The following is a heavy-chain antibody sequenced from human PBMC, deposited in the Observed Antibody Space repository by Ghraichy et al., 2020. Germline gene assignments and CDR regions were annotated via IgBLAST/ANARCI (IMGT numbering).Heavy chain of an antibody. CDR2: ISSSSSTI. V-gene: IGHV3-48*01. CDR1: GFTFSSYS. D-gene: IGHD6-19*01. Sequence: GSLRLSCAASGFTFSSYSMNWVRQAPGKGLEWVSYISSSSSTIYYADSVKGRFTISRDNAKNSLYLQMNSLRAEDTAVYYCARDKVEQWLVRILYYFDYWGQGTLVTVSS. J-gene: IGHJ4*02. CDR3: ARDKVEQWLVRILYYFDY.